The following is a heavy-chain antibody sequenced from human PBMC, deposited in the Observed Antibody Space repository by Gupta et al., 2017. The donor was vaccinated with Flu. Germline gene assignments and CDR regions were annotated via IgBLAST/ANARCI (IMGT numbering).Heavy chain of an antibody. Sequence: EVQLLESGGGLVQPVGSLRLSCAASGFTFSSYAMSWVRPAPGKGLEWVSAISGSGGSTYYADSVKGRFTISRDNSKNTLYLQMNSLRAEDTAVYYCAKVLLAAAGKPYDYWGQGTLVTVSS. D-gene: IGHD6-13*01. CDR2: ISGSGGST. CDR1: GFTFSSYA. CDR3: AKVLLAAAGKPYDY. J-gene: IGHJ4*02. V-gene: IGHV3-23*01.